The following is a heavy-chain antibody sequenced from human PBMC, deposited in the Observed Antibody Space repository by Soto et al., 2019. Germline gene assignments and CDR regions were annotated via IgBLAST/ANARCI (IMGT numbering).Heavy chain of an antibody. D-gene: IGHD7-27*01. CDR2: INPKSGVT. J-gene: IGHJ4*02. Sequence: QVQLVQSGAEVKKPGASVKVSCKASGYSLADYYMHWVRQAPGQGLEWMGWINPKSGVTIYAQKFQGRVTMTRDTSMNTAYMELISLTSADTAVYYCASENWGWSHWGQGTLVTVSS. CDR1: GYSLADYY. CDR3: ASENWGWSH. V-gene: IGHV1-2*02.